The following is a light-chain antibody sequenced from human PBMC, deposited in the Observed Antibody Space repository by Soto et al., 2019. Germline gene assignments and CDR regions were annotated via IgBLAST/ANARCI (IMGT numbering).Light chain of an antibody. Sequence: EIVLTQSPGTLSLSPGERATLSCRASQTVANRYLAWYQQKPGQAPRLLIYGASSRATGVPNRFSGSGSGTDFTLTISSLEPEDFAVYYCHQYGLSPRHPFGQGTKLEIK. V-gene: IGKV3-20*01. CDR3: HQYGLSPRHP. J-gene: IGKJ2*01. CDR1: QTVANRY. CDR2: GAS.